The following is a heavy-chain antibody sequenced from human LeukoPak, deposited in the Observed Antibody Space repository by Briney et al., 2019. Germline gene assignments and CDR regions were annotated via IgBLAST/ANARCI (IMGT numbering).Heavy chain of an antibody. V-gene: IGHV4-34*01. CDR1: GGSFSGYY. D-gene: IGHD6-13*01. J-gene: IGHJ5*02. CDR2: INHSGST. Sequence: SETLSLTCAVYGGSFSGYYWSWIRQPPGKGLEWIGEINHSGSTNYNSSLKSRVAISVDTSKNQFSLKVTSVTAAGTAVYYCATRPDIAATGPGWFDPWGQGTLVTVSS. CDR3: ATRPDIAATGPGWFDP.